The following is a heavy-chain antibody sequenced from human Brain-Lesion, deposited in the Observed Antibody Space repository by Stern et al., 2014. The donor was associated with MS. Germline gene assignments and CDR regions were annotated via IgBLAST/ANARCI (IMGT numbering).Heavy chain of an antibody. J-gene: IGHJ6*02. Sequence: QVQLVESGPGLVKPSQTLSLSCTVSGGSISSGGYYWSWIRQPAGKGLEWIGRIFNSGSTSYNPSPKSRGTHLIEHSKKQFSLKLNPMTAADTAVYYCARGRVVPGFQYYATDVWGQGTTVIVSS. CDR3: ARGRVVPGFQYYATDV. D-gene: IGHD2-2*01. V-gene: IGHV4-61*02. CDR2: IFNSGST. CDR1: GGSISSGGYY.